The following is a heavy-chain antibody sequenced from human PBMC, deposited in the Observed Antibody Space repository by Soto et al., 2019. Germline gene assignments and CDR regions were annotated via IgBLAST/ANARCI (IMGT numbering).Heavy chain of an antibody. J-gene: IGHJ6*02. CDR3: ARDRIAVAGSMGYYYYGMDV. CDR1: GFTVSSSF. CDR2: IYDGDKT. V-gene: IGHV3-53*01. D-gene: IGHD6-19*01. Sequence: GSLRLSCAASGFTVSSSFMTWVRQAPGKGLESVSVIYDGDKTFYADSVKGRFTISRDNAKNTLYLQMNSLRAEDTAVYYCARDRIAVAGSMGYYYYGMDVWGQGTTVTVSS.